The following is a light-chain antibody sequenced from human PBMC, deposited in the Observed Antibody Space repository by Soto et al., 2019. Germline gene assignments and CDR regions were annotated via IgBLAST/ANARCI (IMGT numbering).Light chain of an antibody. Sequence: DIQMTQSPSTLSASVGDRVTITCRASQSISSWLAWYQQKPGKAPKLLIYDASSLESRVPSRFSGSGSGTEFTLTFSGLRPDDFATYYCQQYNTYSYTVGQGTKLEIK. J-gene: IGKJ2*01. CDR2: DAS. CDR1: QSISSW. V-gene: IGKV1-5*01. CDR3: QQYNTYSYT.